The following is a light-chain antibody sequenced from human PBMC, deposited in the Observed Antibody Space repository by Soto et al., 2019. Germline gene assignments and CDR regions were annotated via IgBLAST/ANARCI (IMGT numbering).Light chain of an antibody. V-gene: IGKV1-9*01. Sequence: DIQLTQSPSSLSASVGDRATITCRASQGIRNPLAWYQQKPGKGPKLLIYLASTLQSGVPSRFSGSGSGTDFTLTISSLQPEDFATYYCQQVDSYPITFGQGTRLEIK. CDR1: QGIRNP. J-gene: IGKJ5*01. CDR2: LAS. CDR3: QQVDSYPIT.